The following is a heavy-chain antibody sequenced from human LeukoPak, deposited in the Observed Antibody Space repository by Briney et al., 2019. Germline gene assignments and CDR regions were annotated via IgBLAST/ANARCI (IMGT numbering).Heavy chain of an antibody. J-gene: IGHJ6*03. V-gene: IGHV3-21*06. Sequence: GGSLRLSCAASGFTFSSYNMHWVRQAPGKGLEWVSSITSSSSYIYYADSVKGRFTISRDNAKNSLYLQMDSLRVEDTAVYYCAKDRCNNGIGCYYYYMDLWGKGTTITISS. CDR3: AKDRCNNGIGCYYYYMDL. D-gene: IGHD2-8*01. CDR2: ITSSSSYI. CDR1: GFTFSSYN.